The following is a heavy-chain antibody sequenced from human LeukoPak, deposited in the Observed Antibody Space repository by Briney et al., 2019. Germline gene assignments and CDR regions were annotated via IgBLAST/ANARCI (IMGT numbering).Heavy chain of an antibody. J-gene: IGHJ4*02. CDR3: AIDTPYDFWSGYFYFDY. V-gene: IGHV1-2*06. Sequence: GASVKVSCKASGYTFTGYYMHWVRQAPGQGLEWMGRINPNSGGTNYAQKLQGRVTMTTDTSTSTAYMKLRSLRSDDTAVYYCAIDTPYDFWSGYFYFDYWGQGTLVTVSS. CDR1: GYTFTGYY. CDR2: INPNSGGT. D-gene: IGHD3-3*01.